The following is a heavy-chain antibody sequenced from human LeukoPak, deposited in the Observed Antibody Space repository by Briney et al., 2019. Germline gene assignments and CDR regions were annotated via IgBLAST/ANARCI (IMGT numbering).Heavy chain of an antibody. J-gene: IGHJ4*02. CDR1: GGSISSSSYY. Sequence: SETLSLTCTVSGGSISSSSYYWGWIRQPPGKGLEWIGTIYYSGRTYYNPSLKSRVTISVDTSKDQFSLKLSSVTAADTAVYYCARDRSLGLTVYWGQGTLVTVSS. CDR3: ARDRSLGLTVY. V-gene: IGHV4-39*07. CDR2: IYYSGRT. D-gene: IGHD2-8*01.